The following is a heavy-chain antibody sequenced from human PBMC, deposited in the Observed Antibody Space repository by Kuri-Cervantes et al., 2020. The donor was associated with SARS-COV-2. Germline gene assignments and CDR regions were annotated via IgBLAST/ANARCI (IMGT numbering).Heavy chain of an antibody. D-gene: IGHD3-16*01. Sequence: GGSLRLSCKASGYTFTSYAMHWVRQAPGQRLEWMGWINAGNGNTKYSQKFQGRVTITRDTSASTAYMELSSLRSEDTAVYYWARGPGGPMITFGGARDSNGYLADYLGQGTLVTVSS. CDR2: INAGNGNT. V-gene: IGHV1-3*01. CDR1: GYTFTSYA. CDR3: ARGPGGPMITFGGARDSNGYLADY. J-gene: IGHJ4*02.